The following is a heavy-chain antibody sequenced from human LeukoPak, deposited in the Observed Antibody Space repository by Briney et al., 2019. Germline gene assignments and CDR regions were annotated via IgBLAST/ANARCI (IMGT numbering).Heavy chain of an antibody. CDR1: GLTVRSNY. J-gene: IGHJ4*02. D-gene: IGHD5-24*01. V-gene: IGHV3-23*01. CDR2: ISGSGGST. CDR3: ARGRPFDY. Sequence: PGGSLRLSCAASGLTVRSNYMTWVRQAPGKGLEWVSAISGSGGSTYYADSVKGRFTISRDNSKNTLYLQMNSLRAEDTAVYYCARGRPFDYWGQGTLVTVSS.